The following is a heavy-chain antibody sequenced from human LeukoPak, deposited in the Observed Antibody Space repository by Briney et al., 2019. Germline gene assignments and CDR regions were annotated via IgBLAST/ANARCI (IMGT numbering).Heavy chain of an antibody. Sequence: PGGSLRLSCAASGFSFSDYHMNWVRQAPGKGLEWVSSISSRSRYIYYADSVKGRFTTSRDNTKNSLYLQMNNLRAEDTGVYYCARDSAIVVLAHMDVWGKGTTVTVSS. D-gene: IGHD2-15*01. V-gene: IGHV3-21*01. CDR2: ISSRSRYI. J-gene: IGHJ6*03. CDR1: GFSFSDYH. CDR3: ARDSAIVVLAHMDV.